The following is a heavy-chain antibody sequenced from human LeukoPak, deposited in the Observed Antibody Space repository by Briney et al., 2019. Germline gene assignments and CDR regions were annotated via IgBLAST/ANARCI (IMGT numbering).Heavy chain of an antibody. CDR3: ARGDTPGWGSYRYTGFFDY. D-gene: IGHD3-16*02. CDR1: GFTFSSYA. J-gene: IGHJ4*02. CDR2: ISSNGGST. V-gene: IGHV3-64*01. Sequence: GGSLRLSCAASGFTFSSYAMHWVRQAPGKGLGYVSAISSNGGSTYYANSVKGRFTISRDNSKNTLYLQMGSLRAEDMAVYYCARGDTPGWGSYRYTGFFDYWGQGTLVTVSS.